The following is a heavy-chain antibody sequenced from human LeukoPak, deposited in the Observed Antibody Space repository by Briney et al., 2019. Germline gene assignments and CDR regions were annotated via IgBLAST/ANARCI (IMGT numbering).Heavy chain of an antibody. D-gene: IGHD6-19*01. CDR1: GGSISSGGYY. Sequence: PSQTLSLTCTVSGGSISSGGYYWSWIRQHPGKGLEWIGSIDYSGSTYYNPSLKSRATISIDTSKNQFSLKLSSVTVADTAVYYCAREYTLYRSGWFFDYWGQGTVVTVSS. V-gene: IGHV4-31*03. CDR2: IDYSGST. J-gene: IGHJ4*02. CDR3: AREYTLYRSGWFFDY.